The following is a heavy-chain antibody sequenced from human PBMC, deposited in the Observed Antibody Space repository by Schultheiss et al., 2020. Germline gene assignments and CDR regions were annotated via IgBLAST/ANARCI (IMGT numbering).Heavy chain of an antibody. CDR3: AAAKADYDFWSGYSRYYYYYGMDV. CDR1: GGSISSYY. D-gene: IGHD3-3*01. V-gene: IGHV4-59*12. Sequence: SETLSLTCTVSGGSISSYYWSWIRQPPGKGLEWIGYIYYSGSTNYNPSLKSRVTMSVDTSKNQFSLKLSSVTAADTAVYYCAAAKADYDFWSGYSRYYYYYGMDVWGQGTTVTVSS. CDR2: IYYSGST. J-gene: IGHJ6*02.